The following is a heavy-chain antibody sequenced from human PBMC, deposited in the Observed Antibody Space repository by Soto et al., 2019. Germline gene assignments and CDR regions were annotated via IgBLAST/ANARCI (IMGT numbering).Heavy chain of an antibody. J-gene: IGHJ3*02. V-gene: IGHV4-4*07. D-gene: IGHD3-16*02. Sequence: SVALSLTCIVSGVSITNLDWSWIRQPAGKGLEWIGRIYSSGRTNYNPSLKSRVTISADTSKNQFSLKLSSLTAADTAVYYCARDVSPVVFDICGQGTMVTVSS. CDR1: GVSITNLD. CDR3: ARDVSPVVFDI. CDR2: IYSSGRT.